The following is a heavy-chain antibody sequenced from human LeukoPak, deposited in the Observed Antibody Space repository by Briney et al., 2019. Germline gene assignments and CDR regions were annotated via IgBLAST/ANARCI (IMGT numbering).Heavy chain of an antibody. V-gene: IGHV3-30*04. CDR3: ARSLIPGRWYFDL. CDR2: ISTDGSYK. J-gene: IGHJ2*01. Sequence: GGSLRLSCAASGFTFSSYAMHWVRQAPGKGLEWVAAISTDGSYKYHGDSVKGRFTISRDNPMNTLYLQMNGLRPDDTSVYYCARSLIPGRWYFDLWGRSTLVTVSS. CDR1: GFTFSSYA.